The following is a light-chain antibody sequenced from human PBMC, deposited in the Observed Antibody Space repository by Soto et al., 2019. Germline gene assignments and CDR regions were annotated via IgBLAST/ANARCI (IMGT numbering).Light chain of an antibody. Sequence: EIVLTQSPGTLSLSPGERATLSCRASQSVSSSYLAWYQQKPGQDPRLLLYGASSRATGIPDRFSGSGSGTDFTLTISRLEPEDFAVYYCQQYGSSPVYTFGQGTKLEIK. CDR3: QQYGSSPVYT. CDR1: QSVSSSY. V-gene: IGKV3-20*01. J-gene: IGKJ2*01. CDR2: GAS.